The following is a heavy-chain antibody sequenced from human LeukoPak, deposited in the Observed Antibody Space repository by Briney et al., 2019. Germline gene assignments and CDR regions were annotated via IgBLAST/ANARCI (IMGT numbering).Heavy chain of an antibody. CDR2: INPDGSEK. Sequence: GGSLRLSCAASGFTFSNHWMSWVRQAPGKGLEWVASINPDGSEKYYVDSVKGRFTISRDNAKTSMYLQMNSLRAEDTAMYYCARRHYGLDYWGQGTLVTVSS. CDR3: ARRHYGLDY. CDR1: GFTFSNHW. D-gene: IGHD4-17*01. J-gene: IGHJ4*02. V-gene: IGHV3-7*01.